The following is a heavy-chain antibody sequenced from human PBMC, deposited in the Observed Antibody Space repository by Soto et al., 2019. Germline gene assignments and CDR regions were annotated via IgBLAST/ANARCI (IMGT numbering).Heavy chain of an antibody. J-gene: IGHJ6*02. V-gene: IGHV4-39*01. D-gene: IGHD3-10*01. CDR3: ARQGDYGSGLYYAWYYYNVDV. Sequence: QLQLQESGPGLVKPSETLSLTCTVSGGSIRSSSYYWGWIRQPPGKGLEWIGTIYYSGNTYYNPSLKRRVPLAVDKSKNQFSLRLSSVTAADTAVYYCARQGDYGSGLYYAWYYYNVDVWGQGTSVTVSS. CDR1: GGSIRSSSYY. CDR2: IYYSGNT.